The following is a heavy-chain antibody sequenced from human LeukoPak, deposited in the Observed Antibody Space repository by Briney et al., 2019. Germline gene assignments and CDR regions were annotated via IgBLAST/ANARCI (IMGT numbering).Heavy chain of an antibody. CDR2: ISGSGVTT. Sequence: TGGSLRLSCGASGLTFSTSAMSWVRQAPGKGLEWVSGISGSGVTTYYADSVKGRFTISRDNSENTVYLQMDSLRAEDTALYYCAKMGSAPYYDHFDYFDYWGQGTLVTVSS. CDR3: AKMGSAPYYDHFDYFDY. J-gene: IGHJ4*02. CDR1: GLTFSTSA. D-gene: IGHD3-10*01. V-gene: IGHV3-23*01.